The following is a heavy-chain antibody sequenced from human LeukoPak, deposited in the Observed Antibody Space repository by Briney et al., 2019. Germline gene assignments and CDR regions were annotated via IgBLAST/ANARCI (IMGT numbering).Heavy chain of an antibody. Sequence: SETLSLTCTVSGGSICSHYWSWIRQPPGKGLEGIGRIYLSGTTNYNPSLRSRGIISADTSNNQFSLNLPSVTAADTAVYYCARVAGPIDYWGQGTLVTVSS. CDR2: IYLSGTT. CDR3: ARVAGPIDY. CDR1: GGSICSHY. J-gene: IGHJ4*02. V-gene: IGHV4-4*07.